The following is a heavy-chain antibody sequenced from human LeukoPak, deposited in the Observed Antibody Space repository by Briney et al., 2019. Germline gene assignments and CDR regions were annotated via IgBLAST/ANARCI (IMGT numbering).Heavy chain of an antibody. D-gene: IGHD3-10*01. CDR3: ARDSSYGSGSQEY. CDR2: IWYDGSNK. Sequence: GRSLRLSCAASGFTFSSYGMHWVRQAPGKGLEWVAVIWYDGSNKYYADSVKGRFTISRDNSKNTLYLQMNSLRAEDTAVYYCARDSSYGSGSQEYWGQGTLVTVSS. CDR1: GFTFSSYG. J-gene: IGHJ4*02. V-gene: IGHV3-33*01.